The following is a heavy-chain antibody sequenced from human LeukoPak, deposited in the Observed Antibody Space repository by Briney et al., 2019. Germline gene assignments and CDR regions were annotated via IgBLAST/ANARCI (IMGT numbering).Heavy chain of an antibody. J-gene: IGHJ4*02. D-gene: IGHD5-24*01. CDR1: GFTFSSYA. Sequence: GGSLRLSCAASGFTFSSYAMSWVRQAPGKGLEWVSALSGSGGSTYYADSVKGRFTISRDNSKNTLYLQMNSLRAEDTAVYYCAKERFMFLMATTDYWGQGTLVTVSS. CDR2: LSGSGGST. V-gene: IGHV3-23*01. CDR3: AKERFMFLMATTDY.